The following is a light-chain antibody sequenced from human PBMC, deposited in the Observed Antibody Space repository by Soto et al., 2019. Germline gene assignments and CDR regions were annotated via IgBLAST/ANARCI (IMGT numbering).Light chain of an antibody. CDR3: AAWAASLNVQV. CDR1: SSNIGSNT. Sequence: QSVLTQPPSASGTPGQRVTISCSGSSSNIGSNTVNWYQQLPGTAPKLLIYSNNQRPSGVPARFSGSKSGTSASLAIRGLQSEDEVDYYCAAWAASLNVQVFGGGPKLT. CDR2: SNN. J-gene: IGLJ2*01. V-gene: IGLV1-44*01.